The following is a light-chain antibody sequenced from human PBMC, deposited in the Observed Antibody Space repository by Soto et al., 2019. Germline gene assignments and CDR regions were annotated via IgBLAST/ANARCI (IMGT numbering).Light chain of an antibody. Sequence: EIVLTQSPGTLSLSPGERATLSCRASQSLTNNYFAWYQQKPGQAPRLLIYGASTRATGIPARFSGGGSGTEFTLTISSLQSEDFAVYYCQQYNNWPRTFGQGTKVDIK. CDR1: QSLTNN. J-gene: IGKJ1*01. CDR3: QQYNNWPRT. V-gene: IGKV3-15*01. CDR2: GAS.